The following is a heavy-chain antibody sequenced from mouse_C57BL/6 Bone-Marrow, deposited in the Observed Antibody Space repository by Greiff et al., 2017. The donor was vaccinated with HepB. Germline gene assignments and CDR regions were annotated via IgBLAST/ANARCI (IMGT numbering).Heavy chain of an antibody. CDR1: GFNITDYY. D-gene: IGHD1-1*01. Sequence: VQLQQSGAELVKPGASVKLSCTASGFNITDYYMHWVKQRTEQGLEWIGRIDPEDGETNYAPKFQGKATITADTSSNTAYLQLSSLTSEDTAVYYCARVVFTTVVALDYWGQGTTLTVSS. J-gene: IGHJ2*01. CDR3: ARVVFTTVVALDY. CDR2: IDPEDGET. V-gene: IGHV14-2*01.